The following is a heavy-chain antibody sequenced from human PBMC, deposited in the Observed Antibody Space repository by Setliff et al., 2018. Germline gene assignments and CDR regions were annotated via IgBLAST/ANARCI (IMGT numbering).Heavy chain of an antibody. CDR2: IYWDDDK. D-gene: IGHD3-16*01. J-gene: IGHJ3*02. CDR3: AHIKHHLGGTILSAFDI. CDR1: GFSLSTSGVG. V-gene: IGHV2-5*02. Sequence: ASGPTLVNPSQTLTLTCTVSGFSLSTSGVGVGWIRQPPGKALEWLTLIYWDDDKRYSPSLRNRVTITKDTSKNQVVLTVTDMDPVDTATYYCAHIKHHLGGTILSAFDIWGPGTMVTVSS.